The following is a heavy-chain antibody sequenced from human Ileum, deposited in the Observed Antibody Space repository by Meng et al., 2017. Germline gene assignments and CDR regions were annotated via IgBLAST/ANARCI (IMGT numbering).Heavy chain of an antibody. D-gene: IGHD6-13*01. CDR3: AREPPAAAGTGADY. J-gene: IGHJ4*02. CDR1: GGSISSGGYY. V-gene: IGHV4-31*03. Sequence: QVQLQESGPGLVKPSQTLSLTCPVSGGSISSGGYYWSWIRQQPGKGLEWIGYIYYSGTTYYNPSLKSRVTISVDTSKNQFSLKLSSVTAADTAVYYCAREPPAAAGTGADYWGQGTLVTVSS. CDR2: IYYSGTT.